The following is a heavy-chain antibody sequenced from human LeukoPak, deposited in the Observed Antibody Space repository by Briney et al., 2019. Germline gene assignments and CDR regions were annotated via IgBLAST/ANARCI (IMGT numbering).Heavy chain of an antibody. CDR1: GFTFSSYE. CDR2: IRSKAYGGTT. Sequence: PGGSLRLSCAASGFTFSSYEMNWVRQAPGKGLEWVGFIRSKAYGGTTEYAASVKGRFTISRDDSKSIAYLQMNSLKTEDTAVYYCTRAYYYDSSGYPYYFDYWGQGTLVTVSS. CDR3: TRAYYYDSSGYPYYFDY. J-gene: IGHJ4*02. D-gene: IGHD3-22*01. V-gene: IGHV3-49*04.